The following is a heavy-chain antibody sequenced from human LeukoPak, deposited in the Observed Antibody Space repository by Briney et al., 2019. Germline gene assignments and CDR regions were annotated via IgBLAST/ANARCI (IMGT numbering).Heavy chain of an antibody. J-gene: IGHJ5*02. CDR1: GYTFTGYY. CDR2: INPNSGGT. CDR3: ARDRRGVPRNWFDP. V-gene: IGHV1-2*02. D-gene: IGHD3-10*01. Sequence: ASVKVSCKASGYTFTGYYMHWVRQAPGQGLGWMGWINPNSGGTNYAQKFQGRVTMTRDTSISTAYMELSRLRSDDTAVYYCARDRRGVPRNWFDPWGQGTLSPSPQ.